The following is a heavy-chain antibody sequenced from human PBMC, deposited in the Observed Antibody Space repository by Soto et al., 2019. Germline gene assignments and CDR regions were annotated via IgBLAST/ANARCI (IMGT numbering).Heavy chain of an antibody. CDR3: AREGMDSSSWYPDPLDYYYYYGMAV. J-gene: IGHJ6*02. D-gene: IGHD6-13*01. V-gene: IGHV1-46*01. CDR2: INPSGGST. Sequence: ASVKVSCKASGYTFTSYYMHWVRQAPGQGLEWMGIINPSGGSTSYAQKFQGRVTMTRDTSTSTVYMELSSLRSEDTAVYYCAREGMDSSSWYPDPLDYYYYYGMAVWGQGTTVXVSS. CDR1: GYTFTSYY.